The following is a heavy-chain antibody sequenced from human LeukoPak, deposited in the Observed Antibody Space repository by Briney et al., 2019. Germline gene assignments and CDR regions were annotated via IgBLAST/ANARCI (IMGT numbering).Heavy chain of an antibody. V-gene: IGHV1-18*01. Sequence: ASVKVSCKASGYTFTSYGISWVRQAPGQGLEWMGWISAYNGNTNYAQKLQGRVTMTTDTSTSTAYMELRSLRSDDTAVYYCARDRVVAALGSYYYYYYMDVWGKGTTVTVSS. CDR2: ISAYNGNT. CDR3: ARDRVVAALGSYYYYYYMDV. J-gene: IGHJ6*03. CDR1: GYTFTSYG. D-gene: IGHD2-15*01.